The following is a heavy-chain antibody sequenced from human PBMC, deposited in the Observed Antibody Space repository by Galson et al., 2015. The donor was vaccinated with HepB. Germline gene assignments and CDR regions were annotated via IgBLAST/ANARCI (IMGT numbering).Heavy chain of an antibody. Sequence: SLRLSCAASGFTFSGFEMNWVRQAPGKGLEWISYISSGGGTMYFADSVKGRFTISRDNAKNSLYLQMNSLRAEDTAVYYCARVGSSPGSSPVFDPWGQGTLVTGSS. J-gene: IGHJ5*02. CDR1: GFTFSGFE. CDR3: ARVGSSPGSSPVFDP. D-gene: IGHD6-6*01. V-gene: IGHV3-48*03. CDR2: ISSGGGTM.